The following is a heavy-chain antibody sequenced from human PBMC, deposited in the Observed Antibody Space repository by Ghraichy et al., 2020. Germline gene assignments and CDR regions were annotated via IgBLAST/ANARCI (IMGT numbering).Heavy chain of an antibody. V-gene: IGHV4-34*01. Sequence: SETLSLTCAVYGGSFSNYYWSWIRQPPGKGLEWIGEITHSGSTNYNPSLSGRVTISADTSKNQLSLKLSSVTAADTAVYYCAREPGYCSGNSCYGGWFDPWGQGTLVTVSS. CDR3: AREPGYCSGNSCYGGWFDP. J-gene: IGHJ5*02. CDR2: ITHSGST. D-gene: IGHD2-15*01. CDR1: GGSFSNYY.